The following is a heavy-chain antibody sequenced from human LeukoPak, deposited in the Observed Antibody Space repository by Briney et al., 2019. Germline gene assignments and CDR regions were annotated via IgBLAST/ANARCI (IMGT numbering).Heavy chain of an antibody. CDR2: ISYDGSDK. V-gene: IGHV3-30-3*01. J-gene: IGHJ4*02. D-gene: IGHD6-19*01. Sequence: PGRSLRLSCAASRFTFSSYAMHWVRQAPGKGLEWVALISYDGSDKYYADSVKGRFTISRDNAKNSLYLQMNSLRAEDTAVYYCARSYSSGWYTGPYYFDYWGQGTLVTVSS. CDR1: RFTFSSYA. CDR3: ARSYSSGWYTGPYYFDY.